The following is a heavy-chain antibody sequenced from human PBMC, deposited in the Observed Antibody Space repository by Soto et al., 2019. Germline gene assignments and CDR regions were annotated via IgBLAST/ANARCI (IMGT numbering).Heavy chain of an antibody. CDR1: GGSFSGYY. V-gene: IGHV4-34*01. CDR2: INHSGST. J-gene: IGHJ6*02. D-gene: IGHD2-2*01. CDR3: ASRRYCSSTSCLYYYYGMDV. Sequence: PSETLSLTCAVYGGSFSGYYWSWIRQPPGKGLEWIGEINHSGSTNYNPSLKSRVTISVDTSKNQFSLKLSSVTAADTAVYYCASRRYCSSTSCLYYYYGMDVWGQGTTVTV.